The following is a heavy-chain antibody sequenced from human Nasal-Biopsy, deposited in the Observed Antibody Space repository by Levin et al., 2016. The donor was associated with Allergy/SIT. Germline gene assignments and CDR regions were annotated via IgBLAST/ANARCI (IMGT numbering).Heavy chain of an antibody. CDR2: VTGNGDST. V-gene: IGHV3-23*01. Sequence: GGSLRLSCTASGLTFGNYAFNWVRQAPGKGLEWVSVVTGNGDSTYYADSVKGRFTISRDNLNNTLYLQMNSLRPEDTAIYYCAKAAYYYGSRSYFLYYFDSWGQGTLVTVSS. CDR3: AKAAYYYGSRSYFLYYFDS. J-gene: IGHJ4*02. CDR1: GLTFGNYA. D-gene: IGHD3-10*01.